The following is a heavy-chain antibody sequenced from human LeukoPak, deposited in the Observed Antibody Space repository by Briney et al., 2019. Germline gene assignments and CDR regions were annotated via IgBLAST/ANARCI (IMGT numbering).Heavy chain of an antibody. D-gene: IGHD3-16*01. J-gene: IGHJ4*02. Sequence: SQTLSLTCSVSGGPISSGRYYWSWIRQPAGKGLEWIGRIHTSGSTNYHPSLKTPVTISVDTSKNQFSLKLSSVTAADTAMYYCARDLYVWGSYHNDYWGQGTLVTVSS. CDR1: GGPISSGRYY. CDR3: ARDLYVWGSYHNDY. CDR2: IHTSGST. V-gene: IGHV4-61*02.